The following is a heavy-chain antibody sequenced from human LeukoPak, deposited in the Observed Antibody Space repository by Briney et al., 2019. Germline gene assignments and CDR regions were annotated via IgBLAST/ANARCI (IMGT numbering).Heavy chain of an antibody. CDR2: IYYSGST. D-gene: IGHD3-9*01. J-gene: IGHJ6*02. CDR3: AREESEGYYKYYYYHYGMDV. Sequence: SETLSLTCTVSGGSISSSSYYWGWIRQPPGKGLEWIGSIYYSGSTYYNPSLKSRVTISVDTSKNQFSLKLSSVTAADTAVYYCAREESEGYYKYYYYHYGMDVWGQGTTVTVSS. V-gene: IGHV4-39*07. CDR1: GGSISSSSYY.